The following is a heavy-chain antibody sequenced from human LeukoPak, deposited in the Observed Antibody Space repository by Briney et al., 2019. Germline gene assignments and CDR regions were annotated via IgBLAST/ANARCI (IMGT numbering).Heavy chain of an antibody. Sequence: ASVKVSCKASGGTFISYAITWVRQAPGQGLELIGWVSTYNGNTKYVQKFQDRVTMTTDTSTNTAYMELRSLRPDDMAIYYCARIRYTTPRLYNWFDPWGQGTLVTVSS. CDR3: ARIRYTTPRLYNWFDP. J-gene: IGHJ5*02. CDR2: VSTYNGNT. CDR1: GGTFISYA. D-gene: IGHD3-9*01. V-gene: IGHV1-18*03.